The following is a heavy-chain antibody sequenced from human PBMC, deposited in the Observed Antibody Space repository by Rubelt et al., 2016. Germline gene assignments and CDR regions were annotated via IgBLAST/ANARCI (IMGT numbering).Heavy chain of an antibody. CDR2: IKYDGSAT. Sequence: GFTLNNYWMHWVRQAPGKGLVWVSEIKYDGSATNYADSVKGRFTISRDSAMSTLYLQMNSLKAEDTALYYCARLPQGSYGWVDYWGQGTLVTVSS. CDR3: ARLPQGSYGWVDY. D-gene: IGHD5-18*01. J-gene: IGHJ4*02. CDR1: GFTLNNYW. V-gene: IGHV3-74*01.